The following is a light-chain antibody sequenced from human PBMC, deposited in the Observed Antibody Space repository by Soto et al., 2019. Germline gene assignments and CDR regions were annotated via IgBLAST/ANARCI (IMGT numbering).Light chain of an antibody. CDR1: SGSIASSY. Sequence: NFVLTQPHSVSESPGKTVTISCTRTSGSIASSYVQWYQQRPGRAPTTVIYEDNQRPSGVPDRFSGSVDSSSNSASLTISGLKTEDEADYYCQSYNSTNWVFGGGTKLTVL. CDR3: QSYNSTNWV. J-gene: IGLJ3*02. CDR2: EDN. V-gene: IGLV6-57*03.